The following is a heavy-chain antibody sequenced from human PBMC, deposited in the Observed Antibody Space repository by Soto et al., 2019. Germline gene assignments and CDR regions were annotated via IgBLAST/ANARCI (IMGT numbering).Heavy chain of an antibody. CDR1: GRSFSGYY. V-gene: IGHV4-34*01. D-gene: IGHD6-13*01. Sequence: PSETLSLTGAVYGRSFSGYYWSWIRQSPGKGLEWIGESNHSASTNYNPSLKSRVTISVHTSKNQCSLKLSSVTAADTAVYYCASGGGRSWYWSYYYYYGVDLWGQGTTVTVSS. J-gene: IGHJ6*02. CDR3: ASGGGRSWYWSYYYYYGVDL. CDR2: SNHSAST.